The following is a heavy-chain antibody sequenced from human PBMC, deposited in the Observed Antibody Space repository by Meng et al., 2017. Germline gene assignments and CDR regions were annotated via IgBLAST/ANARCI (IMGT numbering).Heavy chain of an antibody. Sequence: QGELVRSGGEVKKRGASVKVSCTPSVYNCPAYYIHWVRQAPGQGHEWMGRIDPTTGYTHHAQNIQGRVTMNGETSISTAYMDLSWLSSDDTAVSYCASDEDISGAGILFGDYWGQGTLVTVSS. J-gene: IGHJ4*02. CDR2: IDPTTGYT. CDR3: ASDEDISGAGILFGDY. CDR1: VYNCPAYY. V-gene: IGHV1-2*06. D-gene: IGHD6-13*01.